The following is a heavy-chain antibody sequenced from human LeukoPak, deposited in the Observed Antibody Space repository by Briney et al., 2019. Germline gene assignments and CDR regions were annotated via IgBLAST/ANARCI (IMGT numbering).Heavy chain of an antibody. Sequence: SETLSLTCTVSGGSISSYYWSWIRQPAGKGLEWIGRIYTSGNTYYHPSLKSRVTMSVDTSQRQFSLKLTSMTAADTAVYYCAREAYDGLSRAFDYWSQGTLVTVSS. CDR3: AREAYDGLSRAFDY. D-gene: IGHD4-23*01. J-gene: IGHJ4*02. CDR2: IYTSGNT. CDR1: GGSISSYY. V-gene: IGHV4-4*07.